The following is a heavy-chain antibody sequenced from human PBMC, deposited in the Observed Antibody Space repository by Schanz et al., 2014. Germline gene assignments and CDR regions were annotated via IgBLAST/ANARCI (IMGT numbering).Heavy chain of an antibody. D-gene: IGHD1-26*01. CDR2: ISYDGSNK. CDR3: AKEWSPSF. Sequence: VQLVESGGGVVQPGRSLRLSCAASGFTFSSYGMHWVRQAPGKGLEWVAVISYDGSNKYYADSVKGRFTVSRDNAKSTLFLQMDSLRPEDTAIYYCAKEWSPSFWGQGTLVTVSS. V-gene: IGHV3-30*18. J-gene: IGHJ4*02. CDR1: GFTFSSYG.